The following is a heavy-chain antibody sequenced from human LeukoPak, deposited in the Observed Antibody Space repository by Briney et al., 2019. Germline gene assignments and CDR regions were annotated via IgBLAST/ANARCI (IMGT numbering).Heavy chain of an antibody. CDR2: IYYSGST. D-gene: IGHD2-2*01. J-gene: IGHJ6*02. CDR1: GGSISSYY. CDR3: ARDQLGYCSSTSCYPYYYGMDV. V-gene: IGHV4-59*01. Sequence: SETLSLTCTVSGGSISSYYWSRIRQPPGKGLGWIGYIYYSGSTNYNPSLKSRVTILVDTSKNQFSLKLSSVTAADTAVYYCARDQLGYCSSTSCYPYYYGMDVWGQGTTVTVSS.